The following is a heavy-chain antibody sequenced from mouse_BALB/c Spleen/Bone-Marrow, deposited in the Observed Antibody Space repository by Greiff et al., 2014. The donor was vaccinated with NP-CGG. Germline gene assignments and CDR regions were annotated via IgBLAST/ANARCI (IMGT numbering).Heavy chain of an antibody. CDR1: GYSFTGYT. Sequence: VQLKESGPELAKPGASMKISCKASGYSFTGYTMNWVKQSHGKNLEWIGLINPYNGGTSYNQKFKGKATLTVDKSSSTAYMELLSLTSEDSAVYYCARSAYYGNYYAMDYWGQGTSVTVSS. CDR2: INPYNGGT. D-gene: IGHD2-10*01. V-gene: IGHV1-18*01. J-gene: IGHJ4*01. CDR3: ARSAYYGNYYAMDY.